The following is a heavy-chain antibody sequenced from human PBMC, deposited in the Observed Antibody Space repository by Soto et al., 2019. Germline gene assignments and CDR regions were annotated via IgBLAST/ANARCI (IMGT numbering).Heavy chain of an antibody. CDR3: ASRLWFGSWFDP. D-gene: IGHD3-10*01. CDR1: GGSFSGYY. J-gene: IGHJ5*02. CDR2: INHSGST. Sequence: PSETLSLTCAVYGGSFSGYYWSWIRQPPGKGLEWIGEINHSGSTNYNPSLKSRVTISVDTSKNQFSLKLSSVTAADTAVYYCASRLWFGSWFDPWGQGTLVTVSS. V-gene: IGHV4-34*01.